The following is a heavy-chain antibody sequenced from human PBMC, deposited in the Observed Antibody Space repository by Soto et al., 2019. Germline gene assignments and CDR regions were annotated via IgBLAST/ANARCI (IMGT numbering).Heavy chain of an antibody. V-gene: IGHV3-33*01. D-gene: IGHD6-19*01. CDR1: GFTFSSYG. Sequence: GGSLRLSCAASGFTFSSYGMHWVRQAPGKGLEWVAVIWYDGSNKYYADSVKGRFTISRDNSKNTLYLQMNSLRAEDTAVYYCARGEAVAGTFLMYYYYYGMDVWGQGTTVTVSS. CDR2: IWYDGSNK. J-gene: IGHJ6*02. CDR3: ARGEAVAGTFLMYYYYYGMDV.